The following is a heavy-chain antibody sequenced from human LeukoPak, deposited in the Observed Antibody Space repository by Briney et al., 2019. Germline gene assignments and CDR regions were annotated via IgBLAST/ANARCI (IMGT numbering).Heavy chain of an antibody. J-gene: IGHJ4*02. D-gene: IGHD3-22*01. CDR1: GYSFTSYW. CDR2: IYPGDSDP. V-gene: IGHV5-51*01. CDR3: ARSSDSGGYYDYFDY. Sequence: GESLKISCKGSGYSFTSYWIGWVRQMPGKGLEWMALIYPGDSDPRYSPSFQGQVTISADKSISLTYLQWSSLKASDTAMYYCARSSDSGGYYDYFDYWGQGTLVTVSS.